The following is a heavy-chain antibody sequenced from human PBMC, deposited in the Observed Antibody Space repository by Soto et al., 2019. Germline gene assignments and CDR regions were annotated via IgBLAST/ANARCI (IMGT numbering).Heavy chain of an antibody. D-gene: IGHD1-1*01. J-gene: IGHJ3*02. CDR2: MSHNGGT. Sequence: SETLSLTCAVYGGFVSSGSYYWSWIRQPPGKGLEWIGEMSHNGGTHFNPSLKSRVNKSVDTSKKKLSLKMSSVTAADTALYYCALVERGTATTVVDAFDIWGPGTMVTVSS. V-gene: IGHV4-61*01. CDR3: ALVERGTATTVVDAFDI. CDR1: GGFVSSGSYY.